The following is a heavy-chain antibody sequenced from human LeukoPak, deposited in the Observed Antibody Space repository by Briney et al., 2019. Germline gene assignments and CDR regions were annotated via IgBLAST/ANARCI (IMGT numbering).Heavy chain of an antibody. V-gene: IGHV4-4*07. CDR3: ARQIASAGTAGFDF. J-gene: IGHJ4*02. D-gene: IGHD6-13*01. CDR2: IYSTGST. CDR1: GGSISSYY. Sequence: PSETLSLTCTVSGGSISSYYWSWIRQPAGEGLEWIGRIYSTGSTNYNPSLKSRVTMSVDTSKNQFSLRLRSVTAADTAVYYCARQIASAGTAGFDFWGQGALVTVSS.